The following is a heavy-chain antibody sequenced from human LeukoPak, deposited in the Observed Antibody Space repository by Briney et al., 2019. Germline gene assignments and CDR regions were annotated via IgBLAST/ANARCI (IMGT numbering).Heavy chain of an antibody. CDR3: ARRGYSGSYFAY. D-gene: IGHD1-26*01. J-gene: IGHJ4*02. Sequence: GGSLRLSCAASGFIFDDYGMSWVRQAPGKGLEWVSGINWNGGSTGYADSVKGRFTISRDNAKNSLYVQMNSLRAEDTALYYCARRGYSGSYFAYWGQGTLVTVSS. CDR2: INWNGGST. V-gene: IGHV3-20*04. CDR1: GFIFDDYG.